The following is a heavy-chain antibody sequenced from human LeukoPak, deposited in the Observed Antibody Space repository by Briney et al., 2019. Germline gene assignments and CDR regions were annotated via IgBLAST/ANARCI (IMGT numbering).Heavy chain of an antibody. V-gene: IGHV4-59*01. CDR1: VGSISGYY. Sequence: SETLSLTCTVSVGSISGYYWSGIRQPPGKGGEWIGYIYYSGSANYNPSLKSRVTISVDTSKTQFSLKLSSVTAADTAVYYCARGDSGYVDAFDIWGQGTMVTVSS. J-gene: IGHJ3*02. CDR2: IYYSGSA. D-gene: IGHD5-12*01. CDR3: ARGDSGYVDAFDI.